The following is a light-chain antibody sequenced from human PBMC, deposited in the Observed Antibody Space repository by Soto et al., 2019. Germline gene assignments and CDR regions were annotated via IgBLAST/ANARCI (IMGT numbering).Light chain of an antibody. Sequence: DIQMTQSPSSLSASVGDRVTITGRASQSISSFLNWYQQKPGKVPKLLIYAASTLQSEVPSRFSGSGSGTDFTLTISSRQPEDFATYYCQQTYIKGTFGRGTKVEIK. CDR3: QQTYIKGT. J-gene: IGKJ1*01. V-gene: IGKV1-39*01. CDR2: AAS. CDR1: QSISSF.